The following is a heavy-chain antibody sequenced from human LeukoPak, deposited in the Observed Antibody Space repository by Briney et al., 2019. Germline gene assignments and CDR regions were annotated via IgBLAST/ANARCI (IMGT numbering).Heavy chain of an antibody. D-gene: IGHD6-13*01. Sequence: SETLSLTCTVSGCSISSYYWSWIRQPPGKGLEWIGSIYYSGSTYYNPSLKSRVTISVDTSKNQFSLKLSSVTAADTAVYYCASRYSSSWYDYWGQGTLVTVSS. V-gene: IGHV4-59*05. J-gene: IGHJ4*02. CDR3: ASRYSSSWYDY. CDR1: GCSISSYY. CDR2: IYYSGST.